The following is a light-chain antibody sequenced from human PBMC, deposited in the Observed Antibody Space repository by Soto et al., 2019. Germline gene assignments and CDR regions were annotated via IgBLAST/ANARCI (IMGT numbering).Light chain of an antibody. Sequence: DLQMTQSPSTLSASVGDRVTITCRASQNINRWLAWYQQKPGKAPKLLIKKASTLQTGVPSRFSGSGSGTDFTPTISSPQPGDFATYVCQQYSTSPYTFGQGTKLDIK. V-gene: IGKV1-5*03. CDR1: QNINRW. J-gene: IGKJ2*01. CDR3: QQYSTSPYT. CDR2: KAS.